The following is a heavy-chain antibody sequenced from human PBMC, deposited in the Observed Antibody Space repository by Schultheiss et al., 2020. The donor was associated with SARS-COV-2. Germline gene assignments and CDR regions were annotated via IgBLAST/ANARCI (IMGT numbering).Heavy chain of an antibody. J-gene: IGHJ4*02. CDR2: IYYSGST. CDR1: GGSISSSSYY. CDR3: ARGIKDFDY. Sequence: SETLSLTCTVSGGSISSSSYYWSWIRQPPGKGLEWIGYIYYSGSTNYNPSLKSRVTISVDTSKNQFSLKLSSVTAADTAVYYCARGIKDFDYWGQGTLVTVSS. V-gene: IGHV4-61*05. D-gene: IGHD3-10*01.